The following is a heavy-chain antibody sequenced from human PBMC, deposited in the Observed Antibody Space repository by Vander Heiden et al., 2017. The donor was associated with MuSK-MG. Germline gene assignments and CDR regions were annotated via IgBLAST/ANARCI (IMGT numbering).Heavy chain of an antibody. J-gene: IGHJ4*02. Sequence: QVKLVESGGGVVQPGRSLRLSFAASGFMFSSYGMHWVRQAPGKGLEWVALIWYDGSKTYYEDSVKGRFTVSRDNSENKLYLEMHNLRAEDTAVYYCARTFIAARLTRPDYWGQGTLVTVSS. CDR3: ARTFIAARLTRPDY. CDR2: IWYDGSKT. V-gene: IGHV3-33*01. D-gene: IGHD6-6*01. CDR1: GFMFSSYG.